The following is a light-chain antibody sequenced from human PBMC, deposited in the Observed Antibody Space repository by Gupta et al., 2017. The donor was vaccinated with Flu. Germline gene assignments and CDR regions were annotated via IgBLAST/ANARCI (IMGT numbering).Light chain of an antibody. CDR3: SSDTSSNSLE. V-gene: IGLV2-14*01. CDR1: SSDVGGYNY. Sequence: QSALTQPASVSGSPGQSITISCTGTSSDVGGYNYVSWYQHHPGKAPKLMIYEVINRPSGVANRFSGSKSGNTASLTISGRKAEDEADYYCSSDTSSNSLEFGGGTKLTVL. J-gene: IGLJ3*02. CDR2: EVI.